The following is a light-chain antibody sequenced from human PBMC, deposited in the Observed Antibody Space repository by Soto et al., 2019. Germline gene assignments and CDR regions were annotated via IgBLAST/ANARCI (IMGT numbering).Light chain of an antibody. V-gene: IGKV1-39*01. Sequence: DIQMTQFPSSLSASVGDRVTITCRASQNIINFLNWYQQKPGKAPNLLIYGASSLQSGDPSRFSGSGSGTDFTLTSANLQPEDFATYFCQPSYSTPYTFGQGTELEI. CDR2: GAS. CDR3: QPSYSTPYT. CDR1: QNIINF. J-gene: IGKJ2*01.